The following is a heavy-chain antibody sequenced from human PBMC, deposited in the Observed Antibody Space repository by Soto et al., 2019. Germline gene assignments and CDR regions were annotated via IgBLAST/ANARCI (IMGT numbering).Heavy chain of an antibody. CDR3: AHKIYGDYVDY. CDR1: GFSLTTYAMG. Sequence: QITLKESGPTLVKPTQTLTLTCTFSGFSLTTYAMGVGWIRQPPGKALEWLALIYWDDDKRYNPSLESRLTITKDTSKNQVVRSMTNMDPMDTATYFCAHKIYGDYVDYWGQGTLVTVSS. V-gene: IGHV2-5*02. CDR2: IYWDDDK. D-gene: IGHD4-17*01. J-gene: IGHJ4*02.